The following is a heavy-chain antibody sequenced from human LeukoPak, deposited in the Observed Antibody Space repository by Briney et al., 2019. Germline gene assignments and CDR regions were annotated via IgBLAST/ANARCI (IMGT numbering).Heavy chain of an antibody. J-gene: IGHJ4*02. CDR1: GYTFTDYY. Sequence: ASVTVSCKASGYTFTDYYMHWVRQAPGQGLEWMGWINPNSGGTIYAQNFQGRVTMTRDTSISTAYMELSRLRSDDTAIYYCARGDNSGTAYWGQGTLVTVSS. CDR3: ARGDNSGTAY. D-gene: IGHD3-22*01. V-gene: IGHV1-2*02. CDR2: INPNSGGT.